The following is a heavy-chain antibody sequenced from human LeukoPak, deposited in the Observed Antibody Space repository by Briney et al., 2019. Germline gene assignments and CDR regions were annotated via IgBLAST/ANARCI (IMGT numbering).Heavy chain of an antibody. D-gene: IGHD6-6*01. J-gene: IGHJ6*03. V-gene: IGHV3-30*19. Sequence: GGSLRLSCAASGFTFSSYGMHWVRQAPGKGLEWVAVISSDGSNKYYADSVKGRFTISRDNSKNTLYLQMNSLRAEDTALYYCAKGVSVYYYYYMDVWGKGTTVTISS. CDR1: GFTFSSYG. CDR3: AKGVSVYYYYYMDV. CDR2: ISSDGSNK.